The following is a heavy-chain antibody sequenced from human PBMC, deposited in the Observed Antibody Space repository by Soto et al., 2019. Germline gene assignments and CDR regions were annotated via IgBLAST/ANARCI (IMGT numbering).Heavy chain of an antibody. J-gene: IGHJ4*02. CDR2: ISSTTNYI. CDR1: GFTFTRYS. V-gene: IGHV3-21*01. CDR3: ARGSTSWYFDF. Sequence: PGGSLRLSCAASGFTFTRYSMNWVRQAPGKGLEWVSSISSTTNYIYYADSMKGRFTVSRDNAKNSVYLEMNSLSAEDTAVYYCARGSTSWYFDFWGQGTLVTVSS. D-gene: IGHD2-2*01.